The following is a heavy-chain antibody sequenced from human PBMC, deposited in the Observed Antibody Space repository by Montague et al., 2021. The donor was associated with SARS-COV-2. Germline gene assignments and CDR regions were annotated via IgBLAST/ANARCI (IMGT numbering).Heavy chain of an antibody. J-gene: IGHJ6*02. V-gene: IGHV4-59*01. CDR2: IYHSGNT. D-gene: IGHD2-21*02. CDR1: GGFISSSY. Sequence: SETLSLTCTVPGGFISSSYWSWIRQPPGKGLEWIGYIYHSGNTNYNPSLKSRVTISIDTSMNHFSLSLSSMTAADTAVYFCARDLLPPRTAIKTNFFGLDVWGQGTTVIVSS. CDR3: ARDLLPPRTAIKTNFFGLDV.